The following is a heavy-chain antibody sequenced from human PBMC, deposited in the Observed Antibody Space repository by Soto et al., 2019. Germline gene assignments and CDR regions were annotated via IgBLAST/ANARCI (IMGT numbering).Heavy chain of an antibody. CDR3: ARLGWERLPQDY. Sequence: QLQLQESGPGLVKPSETLSLTCTVSGGSISSSSYYWGWIRQPPGKGLEWIGSIYYSGSTYYNPSLKSRVTISVDTSKNQFSLKLSSVTAADTAVYYCARLGWERLPQDYWGQGTLVTVSS. V-gene: IGHV4-39*01. CDR1: GGSISSSSYY. D-gene: IGHD1-26*01. J-gene: IGHJ4*02. CDR2: IYYSGST.